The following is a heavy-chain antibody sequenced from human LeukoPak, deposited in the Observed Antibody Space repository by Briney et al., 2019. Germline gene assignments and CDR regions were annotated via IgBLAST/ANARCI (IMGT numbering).Heavy chain of an antibody. V-gene: IGHV3-15*01. CDR3: TTDIYCSSTSCYPN. CDR1: GFTFRNAW. Sequence: GGSLRLSCAASGFTFRNAWMTWVRRAPGKGLEWVGRIKSKTDGGTTEYAAPVKGRFTISRDDSKNTLSLQMNSLKTEDTAVYYCTTDIYCSSTSCYPNWGQGTLVTVSS. D-gene: IGHD2-2*01. CDR2: IKSKTDGGTT. J-gene: IGHJ4*02.